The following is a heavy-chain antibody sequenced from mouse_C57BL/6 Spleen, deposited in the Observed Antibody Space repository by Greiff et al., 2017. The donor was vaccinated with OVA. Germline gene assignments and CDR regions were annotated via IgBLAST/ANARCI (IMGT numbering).Heavy chain of an antibody. CDR3: ARRYGSSFSYAMDY. V-gene: IGHV1-69*01. J-gene: IGHJ4*01. D-gene: IGHD1-1*01. CDR1: GYTFTSYW. CDR2: IDPSDSYT. Sequence: QVQLQQPGAELVMPGASVKLSCKASGYTFTSYWMHWVKQRPGQGLEWIGEIDPSDSYTNYNQKFKGNSTLTVDKSSSTAYMQLSSLTSEDSAVYYCARRYGSSFSYAMDYWGQGTSVTVSS.